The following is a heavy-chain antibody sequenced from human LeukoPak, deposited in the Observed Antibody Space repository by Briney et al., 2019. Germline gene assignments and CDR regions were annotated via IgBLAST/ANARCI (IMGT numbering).Heavy chain of an antibody. CDR2: IKQDGSEK. CDR3: ARVGDFWSGYYPDY. D-gene: IGHD3-3*01. V-gene: IGHV3-7*03. J-gene: IGHJ4*02. Sequence: PGGSLRLSCAASGFTFNSYAMSWVRQAPGKGLEWVANIKQDGSEKYYVDSVKGRFTISRDNAKNSLYLQMNSLRAEDTAAYYCARVGDFWSGYYPDYWGQGTLVTVSS. CDR1: GFTFNSYA.